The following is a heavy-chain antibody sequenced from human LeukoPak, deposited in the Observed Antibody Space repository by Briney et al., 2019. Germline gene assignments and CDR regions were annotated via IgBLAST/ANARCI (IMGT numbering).Heavy chain of an antibody. Sequence: GGSLRLSCATSGFSFNRRGMNWVRHPPGKGLEWVLYISPRSETIYYAESVKGRFTVSRDDSKDSLYLQMHTLRAEDTAVYYCARIDGPTVFTYYMDLWGKGTTVTVAS. CDR1: GFSFNRRG. D-gene: IGHD3-16*01. CDR2: ISPRSETI. J-gene: IGHJ6*03. V-gene: IGHV3-48*04. CDR3: ARIDGPTVFTYYMDL.